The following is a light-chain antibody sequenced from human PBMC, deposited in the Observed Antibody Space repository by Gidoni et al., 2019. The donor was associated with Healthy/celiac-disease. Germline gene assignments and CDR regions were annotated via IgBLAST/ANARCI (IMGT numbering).Light chain of an antibody. J-gene: IGKJ4*01. Sequence: EIVLTQSPGTLSLSPGERATLSCRASQSVSSSYLAWYQQKPGQAPRLLIYCASSRATGIPDRFSGSWSGTDFTHTISRLEPEDFAVYYCQQYGSSPRLTFGGGTKVEIK. V-gene: IGKV3-20*01. CDR2: CAS. CDR3: QQYGSSPRLT. CDR1: QSVSSSY.